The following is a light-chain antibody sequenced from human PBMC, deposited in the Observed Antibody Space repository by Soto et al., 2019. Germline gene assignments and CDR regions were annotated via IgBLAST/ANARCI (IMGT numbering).Light chain of an antibody. CDR2: AVT. V-gene: IGLV2-11*01. J-gene: IGLJ1*01. CDR1: SSDVGGYNY. Sequence: QSVLTQPRSECGSPGQSVTISCTGTSSDVGGYNYVSWFQQHPGKAPKLMIYAVTERPSGVPDRFSGSKSGNTASLTISGLQAEDEADYYCCSYAGTFTYVFGTGTKVTVL. CDR3: CSYAGTFTYV.